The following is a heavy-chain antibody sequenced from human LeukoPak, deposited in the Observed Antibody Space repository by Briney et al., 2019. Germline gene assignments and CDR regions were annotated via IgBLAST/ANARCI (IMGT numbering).Heavy chain of an antibody. V-gene: IGHV3-43D*03. J-gene: IGHJ4*02. CDR1: GFTFSSYA. D-gene: IGHD3-22*01. CDR2: IRWDGGRT. Sequence: GGSLRLSCAASGFTFSSYAMSWVRQAPGKGLEWVSLIRWDGGRTYYADSVKGRFTISRDNSKNSLYLQMNSLRGEDTALYYCAKGNSGGYPEYWGQGTLVTVSS. CDR3: AKGNSGGYPEY.